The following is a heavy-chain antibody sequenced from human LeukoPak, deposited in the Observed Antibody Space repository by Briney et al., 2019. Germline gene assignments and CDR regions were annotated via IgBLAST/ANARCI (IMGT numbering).Heavy chain of an antibody. Sequence: GGSLRLSCAASGFTFSRYALHWVRQAPGKGLEYVSSISTNGGSTYYANSVKGRSTISRGNSKNTLFLQLGSLRAEDMAVYYCAVAYGGYDWEGGFDYWGQGTLVTVSS. V-gene: IGHV3-64*01. D-gene: IGHD5-12*01. CDR1: GFTFSRYA. CDR3: AVAYGGYDWEGGFDY. CDR2: ISTNGGST. J-gene: IGHJ4*02.